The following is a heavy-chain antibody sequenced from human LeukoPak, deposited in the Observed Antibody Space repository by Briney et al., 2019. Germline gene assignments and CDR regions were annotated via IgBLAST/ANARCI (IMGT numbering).Heavy chain of an antibody. CDR3: ARLPMAVTPHVDY. J-gene: IGHJ4*02. V-gene: IGHV4-59*08. Sequence: PSETLSLTCAVSGGSISGYYWSWIRQPPGKGLEWIGYVYYSGNTKYNPSLKSRVTMSVDTSKNQFSLRLSSVTARDTAVYYCARLPMAVTPHVDYWGQGTLVTVSS. CDR2: VYYSGNT. D-gene: IGHD2-21*02. CDR1: GGSISGYY.